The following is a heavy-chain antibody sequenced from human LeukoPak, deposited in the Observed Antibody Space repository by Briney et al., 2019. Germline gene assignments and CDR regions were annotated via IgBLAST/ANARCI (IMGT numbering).Heavy chain of an antibody. CDR1: GFTFSSYA. V-gene: IGHV3-64*01. Sequence: GGSLRLSCAASGFTFSSYAMHWVRQAPGKGLEYVSAISSNGGSTYYANSVKGRFTISRDNSKNTLYLQMGSLRAEDMAVYYCARDGLDCSSTSCYGDYWGQGTLVTVSS. D-gene: IGHD2-2*01. CDR3: ARDGLDCSSTSCYGDY. J-gene: IGHJ4*02. CDR2: ISSNGGST.